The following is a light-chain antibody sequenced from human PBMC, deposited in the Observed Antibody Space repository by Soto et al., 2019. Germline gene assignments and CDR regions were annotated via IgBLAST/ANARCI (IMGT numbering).Light chain of an antibody. CDR1: SSDSGSYEY. V-gene: IGLV2-14*01. J-gene: IGLJ1*01. CDR3: SCYTANTL. Sequence: QTAPTQPPPQSGYPEQAITISSPGTSSDSGSYEYLSCYQQHPGKAPKHTIYEVSKRPSGVSIRCSGSKSGDTASLAISGLQAEDGADYYCSCYTANTLCGTGTKVTGL. CDR2: EVS.